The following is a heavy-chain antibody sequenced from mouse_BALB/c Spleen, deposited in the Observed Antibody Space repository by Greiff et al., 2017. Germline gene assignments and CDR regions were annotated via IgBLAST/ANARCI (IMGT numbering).Heavy chain of an antibody. V-gene: IGHV1-54*03. CDR3: ARDLITTVVDYAMDY. CDR2: INPGSGGT. D-gene: IGHD1-1*01. CDR1: GYAFTNYL. J-gene: IGHJ4*01. Sequence: VQLQQSGAELVRPGTSVKVSCKASGYAFTNYLIEWVKQRPGQGLEWIGVINPGSGGTNYNEKFKGKATLTADKSSSTAYMQLSSLTSDDSAVYFCARDLITTVVDYAMDYWGQGTSVTVSS.